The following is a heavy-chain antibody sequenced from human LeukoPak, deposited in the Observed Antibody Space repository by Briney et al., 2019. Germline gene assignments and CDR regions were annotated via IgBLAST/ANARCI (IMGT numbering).Heavy chain of an antibody. CDR2: INHSGST. J-gene: IGHJ3*02. CDR1: GGSFSGYY. V-gene: IGHV4-34*01. Sequence: SETLSLTCAVYGGSFSGYYWSWIRQPPGKGLEWIGEINHSGSTNYNPSLKSRVTISVDTSKNQFSLKLSPVTAADTAVYYCARTTKRRYNWNDRYAFDIWGQGTMVTVSS. CDR3: ARTTKRRYNWNDRYAFDI. D-gene: IGHD1-1*01.